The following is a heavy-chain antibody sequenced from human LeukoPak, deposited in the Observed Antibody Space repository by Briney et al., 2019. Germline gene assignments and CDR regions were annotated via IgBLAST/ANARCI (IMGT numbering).Heavy chain of an antibody. CDR1: GFTFSSYA. CDR2: ISGSGGST. J-gene: IGHJ4*02. Sequence: GGSLRLSCAASGFTFSSYAMSWVRQAPGKGLEWVSAISGSGGSTYYADSVKGRFTISRDNSKNTLYLQMNSLRAEDTAVYYCAKGDLRGSSSWSDYWGQGTLVTVSS. V-gene: IGHV3-23*01. D-gene: IGHD6-13*01. CDR3: AKGDLRGSSSWSDY.